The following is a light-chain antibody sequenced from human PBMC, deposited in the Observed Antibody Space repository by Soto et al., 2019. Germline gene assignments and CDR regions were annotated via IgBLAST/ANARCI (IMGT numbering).Light chain of an antibody. CDR2: GNT. J-gene: IGLJ2*01. CDR3: HSYDSNLKGHVV. CDR1: SSNIGAGHD. Sequence: QSVLTQPPSVSGAPGQRVTISCTGSSSNIGAGHDVHWYQQLPGTAPKLLIFGNTNRPSGVPDRFSGSKSGTSASLAITGLQAEDEADYYCHSYDSNLKGHVVFGGGTKLTVL. V-gene: IGLV1-40*01.